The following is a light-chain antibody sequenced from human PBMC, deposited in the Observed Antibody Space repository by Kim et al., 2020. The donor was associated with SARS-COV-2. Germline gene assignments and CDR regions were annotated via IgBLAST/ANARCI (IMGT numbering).Light chain of an antibody. CDR1: QGISNY. CDR2: VAS. V-gene: IGKV1-17*03. CDR3: LQYNDSPRT. Sequence: DIQMTQSPSSMSASVGDRVSITCRASQGISNYLAWFQQKPGKVPKRLIYVASNLQSGVPSRFSGSGSGTEFTLTISSLQPEDFAIYSCLQYNDSPRTFGQGTKVDIK. J-gene: IGKJ1*01.